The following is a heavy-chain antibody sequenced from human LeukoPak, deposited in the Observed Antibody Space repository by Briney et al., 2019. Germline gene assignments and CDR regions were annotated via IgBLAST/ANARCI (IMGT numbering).Heavy chain of an antibody. CDR3: ARGPIPTSGSYPNEGHFDY. CDR1: GGSISSYY. Sequence: TSETLSLTCTVSGGSISSYYWSWIRQPPGKGLEWIGFIYYSGSTNYNPSLKSRVTISVDTSKNQFSLKLSSVTAADTAVYYCARGPIPTSGSYPNEGHFDYWGQGTLVTVSS. V-gene: IGHV4-59*01. D-gene: IGHD1-26*01. J-gene: IGHJ4*02. CDR2: IYYSGST.